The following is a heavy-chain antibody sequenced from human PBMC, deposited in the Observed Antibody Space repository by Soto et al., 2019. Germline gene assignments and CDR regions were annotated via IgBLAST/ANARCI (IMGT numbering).Heavy chain of an antibody. CDR1: GGTFSSYA. J-gene: IGHJ6*02. CDR2: IIPIFGTA. CDR3: ARGNWNVPKAPYYYYGMDV. V-gene: IGHV1-69*06. Sequence: SVKVSCKASGGTFSSYAISWVRQAPGQGLEWMGGIIPIFGTANYAQKFQGRVTITADKSTSTAYMELSSLRSEDTAVYYCARGNWNVPKAPYYYYGMDVWGQGTTVTVSS. D-gene: IGHD1-1*01.